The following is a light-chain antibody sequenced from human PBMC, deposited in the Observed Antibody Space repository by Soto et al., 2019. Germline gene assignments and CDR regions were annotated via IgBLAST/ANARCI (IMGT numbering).Light chain of an antibody. CDR3: AAWDDSLNAWV. J-gene: IGLJ3*02. Sequence: QSVLTQPPSASGTPGQRVTISCSGARSNIGTNTVNWYQQVPGAAPKLLIYTRNQRPSGVPDRFSGSRSGTSASLAISGLQSEDEADYYGAAWDDSLNAWVFGGGTKLTVL. CDR2: TRN. V-gene: IGLV1-44*01. CDR1: RSNIGTNT.